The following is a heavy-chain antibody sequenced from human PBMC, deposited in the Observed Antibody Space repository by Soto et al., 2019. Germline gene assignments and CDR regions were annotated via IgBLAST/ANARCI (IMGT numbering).Heavy chain of an antibody. D-gene: IGHD3-22*01. CDR1: GGSSRGRGDR. CDR3: ASRPYYDSSGYRRP. Sequence: LVTLPLRCSFAGGSSRGRGDRRISNSKPPGKGLEWIGSIYYSGSTYYNPSLKSRVTISVDTSKNQFSLKLSSVTAADTAVYFWASRPYYDSSGYRRPWGQGPLITVSS. J-gene: IGHJ4*02. CDR2: IYYSGST. V-gene: IGHV4-39*01.